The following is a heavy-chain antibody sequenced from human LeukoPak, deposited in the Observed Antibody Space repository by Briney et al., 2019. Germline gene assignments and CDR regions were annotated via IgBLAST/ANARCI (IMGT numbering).Heavy chain of an antibody. CDR1: GGSISSSSYY. V-gene: IGHV4-39*07. Sequence: SETLSLTCIVSGGSISSSSYYWGWIRQPPGKGLEWIGSIYYSGSTYYNPSLKSRVTISVDTSKNQFSLKLSSVTAADTAVYYCARDAPPSHYYDSSGTLDYWGQGTLVTVSS. J-gene: IGHJ4*02. CDR3: ARDAPPSHYYDSSGTLDY. D-gene: IGHD3-22*01. CDR2: IYYSGST.